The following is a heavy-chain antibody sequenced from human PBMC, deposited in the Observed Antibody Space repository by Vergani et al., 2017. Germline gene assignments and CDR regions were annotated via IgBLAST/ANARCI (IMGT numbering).Heavy chain of an antibody. D-gene: IGHD3-9*01. CDR3: VRGGTFDWLST. J-gene: IGHJ5*02. CDR2: IKPQNGGT. CDR1: GYYFTDNS. V-gene: IGHV1-2*02. Sequence: QVQLVQSGAEVKKPGAAVKVSCKASGYYFTDNSLHWVGQAPGQGLEWMGRIKPQNGGTQYGEKVKGRVTMTRDTSITTSYMELPSLTSEDTAVYFCVRGGTFDWLSTWGQGTVVTVSS.